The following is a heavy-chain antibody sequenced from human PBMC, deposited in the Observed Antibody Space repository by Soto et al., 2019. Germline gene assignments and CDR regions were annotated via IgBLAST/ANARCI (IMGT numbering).Heavy chain of an antibody. CDR3: ARDVNYYFDY. Sequence: GGSLRLSCAASGFTFSSYNMNWVRQAPGKGLEWVSYISSSSSTIYYADSVKGRFTISRDNAKNSLYLQMNSLRAEDTAVYYCARDVNYYFDYWGQGTLVTVSS. J-gene: IGHJ4*02. CDR1: GFTFSSYN. CDR2: ISSSSSTI. V-gene: IGHV3-48*01.